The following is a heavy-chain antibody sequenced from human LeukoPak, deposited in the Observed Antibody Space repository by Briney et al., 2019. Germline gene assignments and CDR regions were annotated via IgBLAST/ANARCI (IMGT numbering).Heavy chain of an antibody. Sequence: GGSLRLSCAASGSTFSNYWMSWVRQAPGKGLEWVAVISYDGSNKYYADSVKGRFTISRDNSKNTLYLQMNSLRAEDTAVYYCAKGYSYGVDYWGQGTLVTVSS. J-gene: IGHJ4*02. CDR2: ISYDGSNK. D-gene: IGHD5-18*01. CDR1: GSTFSNYW. CDR3: AKGYSYGVDY. V-gene: IGHV3-30*18.